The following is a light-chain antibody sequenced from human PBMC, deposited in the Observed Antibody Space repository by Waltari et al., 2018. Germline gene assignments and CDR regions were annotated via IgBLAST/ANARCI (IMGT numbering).Light chain of an antibody. CDR1: SSDVGGYNH. CDR2: DVT. Sequence: QSALTQSASVSGSPGQSITISCTGTSSDVGGYNHVSWYQQHPCKAPKLMIYDVTNRPSGVSNRFSGSKSGNTASLTISGLQAEDEADYYCSSYTSSSALVFGGGTKLTVL. J-gene: IGLJ2*01. V-gene: IGLV2-14*03. CDR3: SSYTSSSALV.